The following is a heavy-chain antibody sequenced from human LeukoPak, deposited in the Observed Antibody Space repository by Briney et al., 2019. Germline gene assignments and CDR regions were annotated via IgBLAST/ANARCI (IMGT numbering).Heavy chain of an antibody. D-gene: IGHD5-18*01. J-gene: IGHJ4*02. CDR1: GFTVSSNY. CDR3: ARVADTAMGYFDY. Sequence: TGGSLGLSCAASGFTVSSNYMSWVRQAPGKGLEWVSVIYSGGSTYYADSVKGRFTISRDNSKNTLYLQMNSLRAEDTAVYYCARVADTAMGYFDYWGQGTLVTVSS. CDR2: IYSGGST. V-gene: IGHV3-66*02.